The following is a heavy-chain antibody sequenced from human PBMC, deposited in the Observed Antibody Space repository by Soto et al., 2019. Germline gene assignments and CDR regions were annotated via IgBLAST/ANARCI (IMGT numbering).Heavy chain of an antibody. CDR3: ARDGGYCSSTSCQIGWFDP. CDR1: GFTFSSYG. Sequence: ESGGGVVPPGRSLRLSCAASGFTFSSYGMHWVRQAPGKGLEWVAVIWYDGSNKYYADSVKGRFTISRDNSKNTLYLQMNSLRAEDTAVYYCARDGGYCSSTSCQIGWFDPWGQGTLVTVSS. J-gene: IGHJ5*02. V-gene: IGHV3-33*01. CDR2: IWYDGSNK. D-gene: IGHD2-2*01.